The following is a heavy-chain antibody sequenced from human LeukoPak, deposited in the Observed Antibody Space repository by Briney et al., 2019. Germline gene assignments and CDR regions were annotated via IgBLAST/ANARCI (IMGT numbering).Heavy chain of an antibody. J-gene: IGHJ4*02. CDR2: ISSSSCYI. Sequence: GGSLRLSCEASGLTFSSYSMNWMRQAPGKGLVWISSISSSSCYIYYAGSVKGRFTISRANAQYSLNLQMTSLRAEDTRVYYCARHLGIAVAGTRWGQGTLVTVSS. CDR1: GLTFSSYS. D-gene: IGHD6-19*01. CDR3: ARHLGIAVAGTR. V-gene: IGHV3-21*01.